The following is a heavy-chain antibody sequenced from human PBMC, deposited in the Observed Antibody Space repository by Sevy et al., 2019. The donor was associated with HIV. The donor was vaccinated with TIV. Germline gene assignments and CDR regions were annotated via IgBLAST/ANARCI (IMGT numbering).Heavy chain of an antibody. CDR2: INHSGST. V-gene: IGHV4-34*01. D-gene: IGHD2-2*01. CDR3: ARHCSSTSCSHAFDI. CDR1: GGSFSGYY. J-gene: IGHJ3*02. Sequence: SETLSLTCAVYGGSFSGYYWSWIRQPPGKGLEWIGEINHSGSTNYNPSLKSRVTISGATSKNQFSRKLSPVTAAETAVYYCARHCSSTSCSHAFDIWGQGTMVTVSS.